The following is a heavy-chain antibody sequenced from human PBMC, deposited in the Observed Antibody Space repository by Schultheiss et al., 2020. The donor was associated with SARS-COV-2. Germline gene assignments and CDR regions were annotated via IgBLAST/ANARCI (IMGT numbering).Heavy chain of an antibody. J-gene: IGHJ4*02. V-gene: IGHV3-48*01. D-gene: IGHD3-22*01. CDR1: GFTFSSYS. CDR2: ISSSGSTI. CDR3: TTEGHDSSGYATY. Sequence: GGSLRLSCAASGFTFSSYSMNWVRQAPGKGLEWVSYISSSGSTIYYADSVKGRFTISRDDSKNTLYLQMNSLKTEDTAVYYCTTEGHDSSGYATYWGQGTLVTVSS.